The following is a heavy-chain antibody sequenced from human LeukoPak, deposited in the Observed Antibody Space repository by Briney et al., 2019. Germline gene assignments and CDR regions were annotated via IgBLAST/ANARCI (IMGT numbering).Heavy chain of an antibody. Sequence: PGGSLRLSCAASGFTFKKYDVTWVRQAPGKGLEWVSGIRASGGATYYADSVKGRFTISRDNSKNTLYLQMNSLRAEDTAVYYCATSIAAVHYWGQGTLVTVSS. D-gene: IGHD6-13*01. V-gene: IGHV3-23*01. CDR2: IRASGGAT. CDR3: ATSIAAVHY. CDR1: GFTFKKYD. J-gene: IGHJ4*02.